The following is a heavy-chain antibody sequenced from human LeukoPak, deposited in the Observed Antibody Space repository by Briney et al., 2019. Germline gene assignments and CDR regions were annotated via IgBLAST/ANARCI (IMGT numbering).Heavy chain of an antibody. D-gene: IGHD4-23*01. CDR2: INHRGHT. CDR1: GGSFIGYH. Sequence: SETLSLTCAVYGGSFIGYHWNWIRQTPEKGLEWIGEINHRGHTNYNPSLESRVTISVDTSKNQFSLKLRSVTAADTAVYYCARDPTTVVTLPYYFDFWGPGTLVTASS. CDR3: ARDPTTVVTLPYYFDF. J-gene: IGHJ4*02. V-gene: IGHV4-34*01.